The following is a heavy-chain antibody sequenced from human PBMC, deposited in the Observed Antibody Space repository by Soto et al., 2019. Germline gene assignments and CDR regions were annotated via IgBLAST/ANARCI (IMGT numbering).Heavy chain of an antibody. D-gene: IGHD3-10*01. CDR3: ATFLGNSYYPFDY. CDR1: GGSISSYY. J-gene: IGHJ4*02. CDR2: IYYSGST. Sequence: PSETLSLTCTVSGGSISSYYWSWIRQPPGKGLEWIGYIYYSGSTNYNPSLKSRVTISVDTSKNQFSLQLSSVTAADTAVYYCATFLGNSYYPFDYWGQGTLVTVSS. V-gene: IGHV4-59*08.